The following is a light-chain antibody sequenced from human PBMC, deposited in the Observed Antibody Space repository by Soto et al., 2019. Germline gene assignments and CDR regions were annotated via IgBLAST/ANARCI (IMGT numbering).Light chain of an antibody. CDR2: EVS. J-gene: IGLJ2*01. CDR1: SSDVGGYNY. Sequence: QSALTQPASVSGSPGQSITISCTGTSSDVGGYNYVSWYQHHPGKAPKLMIYEVSNRPSGVSNRFSGSKSGNTASLTISGLQAEDEADYYCSSYTSSSTPVVFGGGTKPTVL. CDR3: SSYTSSSTPVV. V-gene: IGLV2-14*01.